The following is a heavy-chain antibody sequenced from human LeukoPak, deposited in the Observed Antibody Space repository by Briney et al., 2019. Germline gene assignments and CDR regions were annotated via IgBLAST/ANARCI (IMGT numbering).Heavy chain of an antibody. V-gene: IGHV4-59*01. CDR1: GGSISIYY. D-gene: IGHD4-23*01. CDR3: ARVQAYGGKGYFDY. J-gene: IGHJ4*02. CDR2: IYYSGST. Sequence: SETLSLTCTVSGGSISIYYWSWIRQPPGKGLEWIGYIYYSGSTNYNPSLKSRVTISVDTSKNQFSLKLSSVTTADTAVYYCARVQAYGGKGYFDYWGQGTLVTVSS.